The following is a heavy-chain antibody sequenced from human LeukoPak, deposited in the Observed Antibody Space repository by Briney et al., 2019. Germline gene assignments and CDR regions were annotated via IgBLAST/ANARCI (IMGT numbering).Heavy chain of an antibody. D-gene: IGHD1-26*01. CDR2: IWYDGSNK. CDR3: ARGVGATDFFDY. J-gene: IGHJ4*02. Sequence: PGGSLRLSCAASGFTFGSYGMHWVRQAPGKGLEWVAVIWYDGSNKYYADSAKGRFTISRDNSKNTLYLQMNSLRAEDTAVYYCARGVGATDFFDYWGQGTLVTVSS. CDR1: GFTFGSYG. V-gene: IGHV3-33*01.